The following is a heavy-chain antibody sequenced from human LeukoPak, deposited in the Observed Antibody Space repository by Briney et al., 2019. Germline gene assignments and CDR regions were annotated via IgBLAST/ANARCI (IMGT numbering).Heavy chain of an antibody. CDR3: ARAGSYPGRNWFDP. CDR2: IYYSGST. J-gene: IGHJ5*02. V-gene: IGHV4-31*03. D-gene: IGHD3-10*01. CDR1: GGSISSGGYY. Sequence: SQTLSLTCTVSGGSISSGGYYWSWIRQPPGKGLEWIGYIYYSGSTYYNPSLKSRVTISVDTSKNQFSLKLSSVTAADTAVYYCARAGSYPGRNWFDPWGQGTLVTVSS.